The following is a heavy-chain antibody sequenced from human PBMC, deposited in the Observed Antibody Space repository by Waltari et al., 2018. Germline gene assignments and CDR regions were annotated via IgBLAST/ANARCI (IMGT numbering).Heavy chain of an antibody. CDR3: TRKTDSSGSGDY. Sequence: EVQLVESGGGLIQPGGSLRLSCAASGFSVSSNYMSWVRQAPGKGLEWVSLIYSGGGTYYADSVKGRFTISRDNSKNTLYLQMNSLRAEDTAVYYCTRKTDSSGSGDYWGQGTLVTVSS. CDR1: GFSVSSNY. V-gene: IGHV3-53*01. CDR2: IYSGGGT. J-gene: IGHJ4*02. D-gene: IGHD6-19*01.